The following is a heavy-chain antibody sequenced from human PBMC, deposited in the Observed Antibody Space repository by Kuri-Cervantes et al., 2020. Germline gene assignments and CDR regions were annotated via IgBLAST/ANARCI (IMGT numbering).Heavy chain of an antibody. D-gene: IGHD5-24*01. CDR3: ARDGDGPFDY. CDR2: IYYSGST. V-gene: IGHV4-39*07. CDR1: GGSISSSSYY. J-gene: IGHJ4*02. Sequence: SETLSLTCTVSGGSISSSSYYWGWIRQPPGKGLEWIGSIYYSGSTYYNPSLKSRVTISVGTSKNQFSLKLSSVTAADTAVYYCARDGDGPFDYWGQGTLVTVSS.